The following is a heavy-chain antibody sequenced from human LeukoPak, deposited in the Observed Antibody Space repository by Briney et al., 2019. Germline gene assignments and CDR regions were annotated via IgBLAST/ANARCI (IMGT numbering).Heavy chain of an antibody. J-gene: IGHJ6*03. Sequence: SETLSLTCTVSGGSISSYYWSWIRQPPGKGLEWIGYIYYSGSTNYKPSLKRRVTISVDTSKNQFSLKLSSVTAADTAVYYCARETSQKGAHYMDVWGKGTTVTVSS. CDR1: GGSISSYY. D-gene: IGHD3-16*01. V-gene: IGHV4-59*01. CDR2: IYYSGST. CDR3: ARETSQKGAHYMDV.